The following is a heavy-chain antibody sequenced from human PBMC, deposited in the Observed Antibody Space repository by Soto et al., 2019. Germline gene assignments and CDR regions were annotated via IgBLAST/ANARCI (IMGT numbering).Heavy chain of an antibody. CDR3: ARAAFKNYYDSSGYYYGAFQH. Sequence: SVKVSCKASGGTFSSYAISWVRQAPGQGLEWMGGIIPIFGTANYAQKFQGRVTITADESTSTAYMELSSLRSEDTAVYYCARAAFKNYYDSSGYYYGAFQHWGQGNLVTVSS. D-gene: IGHD3-22*01. CDR2: IIPIFGTA. V-gene: IGHV1-69*13. J-gene: IGHJ1*01. CDR1: GGTFSSYA.